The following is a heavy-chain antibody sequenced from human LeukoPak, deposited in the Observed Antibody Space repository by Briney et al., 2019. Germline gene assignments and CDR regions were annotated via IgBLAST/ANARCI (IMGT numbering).Heavy chain of an antibody. CDR1: GYTFIVYY. CDR2: INPNSGGT. V-gene: IGHV1-2*02. CDR3: ARGGYGGNVIRDYMDV. D-gene: IGHD4-23*01. J-gene: IGHJ6*03. Sequence: ASVKVSCKASGYTFIVYYIHWVRQAPGQGLEWMGWINPNSGGTNYAQKFQGRVTMTRDTSISTVYMELSRLRSDDTAVYYCARGGYGGNVIRDYMDVWGKGTTVTVSS.